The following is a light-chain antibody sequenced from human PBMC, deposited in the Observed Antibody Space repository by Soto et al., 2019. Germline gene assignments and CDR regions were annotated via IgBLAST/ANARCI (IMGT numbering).Light chain of an antibody. CDR3: ETWDSNTWV. CDR2: LEGSGSY. J-gene: IGLJ3*02. Sequence: QLVLTQSSSASASLGSSVKLTCTLSSGHSSYIIAWHQQQPGKAPWYLMKLEGSGSYNKGSGVPDRFSGSSSGADRYLTISNLQSEDEADYYCETWDSNTWVFGGGTKLTVL. CDR1: SGHSSYI. V-gene: IGLV4-60*03.